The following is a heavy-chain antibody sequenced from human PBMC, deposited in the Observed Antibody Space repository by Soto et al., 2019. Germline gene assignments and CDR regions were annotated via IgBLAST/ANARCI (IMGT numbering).Heavy chain of an antibody. D-gene: IGHD1-26*01. V-gene: IGHV3-30-3*01. CDR1: GFTFSSYA. Sequence: QVQLVESGGGVVQPGRSLRLSCAASGFTFSSYAMHWVRQAPGKGLEWGAVISYDGSNKYYADSVKGRFTISRDNSKNTLYLQMNSLRAEDTAVYYCAREVGATDYWYFDLWGRGTLVTVSS. CDR2: ISYDGSNK. J-gene: IGHJ2*01. CDR3: AREVGATDYWYFDL.